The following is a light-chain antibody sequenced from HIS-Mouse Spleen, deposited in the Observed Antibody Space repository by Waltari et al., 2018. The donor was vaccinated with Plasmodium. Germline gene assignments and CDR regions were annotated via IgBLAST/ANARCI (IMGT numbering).Light chain of an antibody. Sequence: EIVLTQSPATLSLSPGERATLTCRASQCVSSYLAWYQQKPGQAPRLLIYDASNRATGIPARFSGSGSGTDFTLTISSLEPEDFAVYCCQQRSNWPSLTFGGGTKVEIK. CDR3: QQRSNWPSLT. CDR1: QCVSSY. J-gene: IGKJ4*01. V-gene: IGKV3-11*01. CDR2: DAS.